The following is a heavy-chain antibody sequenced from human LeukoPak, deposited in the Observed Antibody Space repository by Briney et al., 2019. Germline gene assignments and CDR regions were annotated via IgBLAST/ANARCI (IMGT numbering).Heavy chain of an antibody. CDR2: INAGNGNA. CDR3: ERGGGLTAVGDY. CDR1: GYTFTSYT. J-gene: IGHJ4*02. Sequence: ASVKVSCKASGYTFTSYTIHWVRQAPGQRLEWMGWINAGNGNAKYSQKFQGRVTITRDTSASTAYMELSSLRSEDTAVYYCERGGGLTAVGDYWGQGTLVTVSS. D-gene: IGHD6-13*01. V-gene: IGHV1-3*01.